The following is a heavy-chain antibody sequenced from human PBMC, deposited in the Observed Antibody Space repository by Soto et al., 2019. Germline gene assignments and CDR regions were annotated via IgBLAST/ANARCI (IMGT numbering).Heavy chain of an antibody. J-gene: IGHJ3*02. D-gene: IGHD6-13*01. CDR1: GLTFSSYA. CDR3: ARVEQQLKVVAAFDI. V-gene: IGHV3-30-3*01. CDR2: ISYDGSNK. Sequence: GGSLRLSCAASGLTFSSYAMHWVRQAPGKGLEWVAVISYDGSNKYYADSVKGRFTISRDNSKNTLYLQMNSLRAEDTAVYYCARVEQQLKVVAAFDIWGQGTMVTVSS.